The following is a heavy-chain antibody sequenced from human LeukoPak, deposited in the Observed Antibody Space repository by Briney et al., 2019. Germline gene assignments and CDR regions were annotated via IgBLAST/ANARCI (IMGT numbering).Heavy chain of an antibody. CDR2: IYYSGST. Sequence: SETLSLTCTVSGGSISSSSYYWGWIRQPPGKGLEWIGSIYYSGSTYYNPSLKSRVTISVDTSKNQFSLKLSSVTAADTAVYYCARDYMVRGAFDYWGQGTLVTVSS. J-gene: IGHJ4*02. V-gene: IGHV4-39*07. CDR1: GGSISSSSYY. D-gene: IGHD3-10*01. CDR3: ARDYMVRGAFDY.